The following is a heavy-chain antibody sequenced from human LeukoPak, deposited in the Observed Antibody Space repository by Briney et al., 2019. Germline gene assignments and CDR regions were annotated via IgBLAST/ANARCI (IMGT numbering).Heavy chain of an antibody. J-gene: IGHJ3*02. CDR1: GGSISSYY. CDR2: IYYSGST. Sequence: SETLSLTCTVSGGSISSYYWSWIRQPPGKGLEWIGYIYYSGSTNYNPSLKSRVTISVDTSKNQFSLKLSSVTAADTAVYYCARSRVRIRSAFDIWGQGTMVTVSS. CDR3: ARSRVRIRSAFDI. D-gene: IGHD1-14*01. V-gene: IGHV4-59*08.